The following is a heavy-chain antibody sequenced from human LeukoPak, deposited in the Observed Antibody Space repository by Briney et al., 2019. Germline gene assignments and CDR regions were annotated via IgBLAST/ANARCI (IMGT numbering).Heavy chain of an antibody. D-gene: IGHD3-10*01. CDR2: ISSSGSTI. J-gene: IGHJ6*03. CDR3: ARGSATTFYYYYYMDV. Sequence: GGSLRLSCAASGFTVSSNYMSWIRQAPEKGLEWVSYISSSGSTIYYADSVKGRFTISRDNAKNSLYLQMNSLRAEDTAVYYCARGSATTFYYYYYMDVWGKGTTVTISS. V-gene: IGHV3-11*01. CDR1: GFTVSSNY.